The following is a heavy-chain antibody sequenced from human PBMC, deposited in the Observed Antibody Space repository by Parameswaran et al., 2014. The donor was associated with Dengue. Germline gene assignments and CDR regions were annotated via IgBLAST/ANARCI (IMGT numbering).Heavy chain of an antibody. CDR2: INAGNGDT. Sequence: WVRQAPGQRLEWMGWINAGNGDTKYSQNFQGRVTFTRDSSASTVYMEVSSLRSEDTSVYYCARDAERGRIVMVTAGYWGQGTLVTVSS. CDR3: ARDAERGRIVMVTAGY. J-gene: IGHJ4*02. V-gene: IGHV1-3*01. D-gene: IGHD2-21*02.